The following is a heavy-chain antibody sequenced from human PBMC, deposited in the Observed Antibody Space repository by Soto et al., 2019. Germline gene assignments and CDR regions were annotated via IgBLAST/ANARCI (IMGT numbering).Heavy chain of an antibody. D-gene: IGHD6-13*01. Sequence: SVKVSCKASGGTFSSYTISWVRQAPGQALEWMGWITPFNGNTNYAQKFQGRVTITRDRSMSTAYMELSSLRSEDTAMYYCATHSAAGTFTYYYYYMDVWGKGTTVTVSS. J-gene: IGHJ6*03. CDR3: ATHSAAGTFTYYYYYMDV. CDR1: GGTFSSYT. CDR2: ITPFNGNT. V-gene: IGHV1-45*02.